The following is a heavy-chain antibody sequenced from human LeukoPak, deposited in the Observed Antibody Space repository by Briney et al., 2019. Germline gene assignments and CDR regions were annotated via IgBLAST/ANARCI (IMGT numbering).Heavy chain of an antibody. V-gene: IGHV3-30*18. CDR1: GFXFSSYG. Sequence: GGSLRLSCAASGFXFSSYGIHWVRQAPGKGLEWVAVISYDGSNKYYADSVKGRFTISRDNSKNTLYLQMNSLRAEDTAVYYCAKGPTWLRRYYYYYYGMDVWGQGTTVTVSS. D-gene: IGHD5-12*01. J-gene: IGHJ6*02. CDR2: ISYDGSNK. CDR3: AKGPTWLRRYYYYYYGMDV.